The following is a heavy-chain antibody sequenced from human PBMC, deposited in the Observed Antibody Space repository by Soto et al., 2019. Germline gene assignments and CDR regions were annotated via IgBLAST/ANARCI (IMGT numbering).Heavy chain of an antibody. D-gene: IGHD3-10*01. CDR3: ASLYAAGSRQDGVDV. Sequence: SETLSLTCTVSGGSISSNRYYWGWIRQPPGKGLEWIGTISYSWTTYYNPSLKSRVTISVDTSKNQFSLKLSSVTAADTAVYCCASLYAAGSRQDGVDVRGQGTTVTVSS. CDR1: GGSISSNRYY. CDR2: ISYSWTT. V-gene: IGHV4-39*01. J-gene: IGHJ6*02.